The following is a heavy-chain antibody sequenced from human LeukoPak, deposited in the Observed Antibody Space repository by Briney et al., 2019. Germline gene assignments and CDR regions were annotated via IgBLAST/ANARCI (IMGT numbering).Heavy chain of an antibody. CDR2: ISGSGGTT. CDR1: GCTFSSYG. J-gene: IGHJ6*03. Sequence: PGGSLRLSCAASGCTFSSYGMSWVRQAPGKGLEWVSAISGSGGTTYYADSVKGRFTISRDNSKNTLYLQMNSLRAEDTAVYYCAKNVERGAYCSGGSCYPYYYYYMDVWGKGTTVTISS. D-gene: IGHD2-15*01. V-gene: IGHV3-23*01. CDR3: AKNVERGAYCSGGSCYPYYYYYMDV.